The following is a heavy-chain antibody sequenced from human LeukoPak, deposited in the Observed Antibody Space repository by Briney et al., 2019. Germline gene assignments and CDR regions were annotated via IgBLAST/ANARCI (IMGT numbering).Heavy chain of an antibody. D-gene: IGHD3-22*01. Sequence: GGSLRLSCAASGFTFSSYGMHWVRQAPGKGLEWVAVISYDGSNKYYADSVKGRFTISRDNSKDTLYLQMNSLRAEDTAVYCCAKDRDYDSSGYFDYWGQGTLVTVSS. CDR3: AKDRDYDSSGYFDY. CDR2: ISYDGSNK. V-gene: IGHV3-30*18. CDR1: GFTFSSYG. J-gene: IGHJ4*02.